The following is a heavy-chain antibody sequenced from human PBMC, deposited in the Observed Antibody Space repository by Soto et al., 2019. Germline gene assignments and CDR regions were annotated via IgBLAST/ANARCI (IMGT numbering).Heavy chain of an antibody. D-gene: IGHD2-15*01. J-gene: IGHJ4*02. CDR1: GYTFTSYD. Sequence: ASVKVSCKASGYTFTSYDINWVRQATGQGLEWMGWMNPNSGNTGYAQKFQGRVTMTRNTSISTAYMELSSLRSEDTAVYYCARVLEYCSGGSCYDAVDYWGLGTLVTVSS. V-gene: IGHV1-8*01. CDR3: ARVLEYCSGGSCYDAVDY. CDR2: MNPNSGNT.